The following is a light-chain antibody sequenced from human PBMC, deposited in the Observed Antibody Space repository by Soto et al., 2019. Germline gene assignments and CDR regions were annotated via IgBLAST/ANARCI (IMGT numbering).Light chain of an antibody. CDR1: SSNIGAGHD. CDR3: QSYDSGLGVHVV. Sequence: QSVLTQPPSVSGAPGQRVTISCTGGSSNIGAGHDVHWYQQLPGTAPKLLIYSISNRPSGVPDRFSGSKSGTSASLAITGLQDEDEADYYCQSYDSGLGVHVVFGGGTKLTVL. J-gene: IGLJ2*01. V-gene: IGLV1-40*01. CDR2: SIS.